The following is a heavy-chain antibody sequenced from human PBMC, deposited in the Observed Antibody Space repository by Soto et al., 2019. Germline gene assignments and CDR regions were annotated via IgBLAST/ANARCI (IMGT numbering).Heavy chain of an antibody. CDR3: ATSQKGYNWNYFDH. CDR1: GGSISGSYYY. CDR2: VFYTGFT. Sequence: KSSETLSLTCAVSGGSISGSYYYWAWLRQSPGKGPELIGSVFYTGFTSYNPSLESRVSVSVDTSKSQFSLKLSAVTAADTAVYYCATSQKGYNWNYFDHWGQGALVTVSS. J-gene: IGHJ4*02. V-gene: IGHV4-39*01. D-gene: IGHD1-20*01.